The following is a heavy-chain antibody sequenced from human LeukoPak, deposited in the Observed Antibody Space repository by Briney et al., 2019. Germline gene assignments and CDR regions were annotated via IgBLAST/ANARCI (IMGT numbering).Heavy chain of an antibody. CDR1: GYTFTGYY. Sequence: ASVKVSCKASGYTFTGYYMHWVRQAPGQGLEWMGWINPNSGGTNYAQKFQGRVTMTRDTSISTAYMELSRLRSDDTAVYHCARDSQWLVGLFDYWGQGTLVTVSS. J-gene: IGHJ4*02. D-gene: IGHD6-19*01. CDR3: ARDSQWLVGLFDY. V-gene: IGHV1-2*02. CDR2: INPNSGGT.